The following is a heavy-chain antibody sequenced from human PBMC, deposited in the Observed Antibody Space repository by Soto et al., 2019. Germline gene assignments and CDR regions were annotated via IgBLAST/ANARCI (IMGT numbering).Heavy chain of an antibody. Sequence: SETLSLTCTVSGGSIRSGGYYWSWVRQNPRRGLEWIGNIYYSGSTYYNPSLKSRLTISVDTSKNQFSLNLSSVTAADTAVYYCARDRLMATAGTARRYFGLDVWGQGTTVTVSS. CDR3: ARDRLMATAGTARRYFGLDV. V-gene: IGHV4-31*03. CDR2: IYYSGST. J-gene: IGHJ6*02. CDR1: GGSIRSGGYY. D-gene: IGHD5-18*01.